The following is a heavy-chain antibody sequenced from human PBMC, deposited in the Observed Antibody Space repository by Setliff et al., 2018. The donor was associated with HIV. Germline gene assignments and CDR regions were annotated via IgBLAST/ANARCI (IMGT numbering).Heavy chain of an antibody. J-gene: IGHJ3*02. CDR1: GYIFIRYY. D-gene: IGHD3-10*01. CDR3: AAEGNIFDI. CDR2: VDPADGET. Sequence: VKVSCKTSGYIFIRYYIFWVRQAPGEGLHWMGRVDPADGETIYAEKFQGRVTIIADTSIDTAYMELRSLRSEDTAVYYCAAEGNIFDIWGRGTMVTVSS. V-gene: IGHV1-69-2*01.